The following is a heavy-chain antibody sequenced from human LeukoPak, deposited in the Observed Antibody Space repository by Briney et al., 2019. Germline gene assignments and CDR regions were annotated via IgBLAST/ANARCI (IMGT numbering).Heavy chain of an antibody. CDR3: ARLAPFYGLEVI. V-gene: IGHV3-7*01. CDR1: GFTLSPYW. J-gene: IGHJ3*02. Sequence: GGSLRLSCVASGFTLSPYWMSWVRQAPGKGLDWVATISDDGSEKRYVDSVKGRFSVSRDDAKNSLYLEMNSLRAEDTAVYHCARLAPFYGLEVIWGQGQMVTVSS. CDR2: ISDDGSEK. D-gene: IGHD3-10*01.